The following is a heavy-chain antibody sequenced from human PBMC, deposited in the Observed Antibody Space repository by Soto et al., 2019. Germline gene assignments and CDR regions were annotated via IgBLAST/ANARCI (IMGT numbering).Heavy chain of an antibody. V-gene: IGHV3-23*01. CDR1: RFRFNIFA. CDR2: IGGGDT. Sequence: GSLRLSCVASRFRFNIFAMSWGRQAPGKGPEWVSGIGGGDTHYADSVKGRFTISRDDSKSKVFLQMNSLRAEDTAIYYCAKDRQDHNSVWDPFDIWGQGTMVTVSS. CDR3: AKDRQDHNSVWDPFDI. J-gene: IGHJ3*02. D-gene: IGHD2-21*01.